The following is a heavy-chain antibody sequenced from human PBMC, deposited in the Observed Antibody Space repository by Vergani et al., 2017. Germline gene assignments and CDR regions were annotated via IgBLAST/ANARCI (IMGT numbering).Heavy chain of an antibody. Sequence: EVQLLESGGGLVQPGGSLRLSCAASGFTFDDYAMHWVRQAPGKGLEWVSGISWNSGSIGYADSVKGRFTISRDNAKNSLYLQMNSLRAEDTALYYCAKGALGVGWGYYYGMDVWGQGTTVTVSS. CDR2: ISWNSGSI. V-gene: IGHV3-9*01. D-gene: IGHD3-16*01. CDR3: AKGALGVGWGYYYGMDV. CDR1: GFTFDDYA. J-gene: IGHJ6*02.